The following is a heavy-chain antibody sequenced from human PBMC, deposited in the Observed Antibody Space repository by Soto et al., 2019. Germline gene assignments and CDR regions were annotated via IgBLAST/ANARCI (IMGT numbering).Heavy chain of an antibody. CDR3: ARDTRYYDFWSGYYPSSHYYYGMDV. J-gene: IGHJ6*02. CDR1: GGSISSYY. V-gene: IGHV4-4*07. D-gene: IGHD3-3*01. Sequence: NPSETLSLTCTVSGGSISSYYWSWIRQPAGKGLEWIGRIYTSGSTNYNPSLKSRVTMSVDTSKNQFSLKLSSVTAADTAVYYCARDTRYYDFWSGYYPSSHYYYGMDVWGQGTTVTVSS. CDR2: IYTSGST.